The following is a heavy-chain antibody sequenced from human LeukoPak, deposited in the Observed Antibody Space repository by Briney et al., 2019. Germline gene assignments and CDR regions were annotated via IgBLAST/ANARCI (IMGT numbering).Heavy chain of an antibody. CDR1: GFAFNTYS. V-gene: IGHV3-48*02. D-gene: IGHD4-11*01. Sequence: GGSLRLSCAASGFAFNTYSMNWVRQAPGKGLQWVSSITTTSTFKYYADSVKGRFTISRDNAKNSLYLQMDSLRDEDTAVYYCVRDAAYSAFNMWGQGTMVTVSS. CDR3: VRDAAYSAFNM. CDR2: ITTTSTFK. J-gene: IGHJ3*02.